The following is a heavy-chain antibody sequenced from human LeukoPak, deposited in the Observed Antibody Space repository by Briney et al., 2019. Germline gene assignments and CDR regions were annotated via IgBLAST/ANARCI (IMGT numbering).Heavy chain of an antibody. J-gene: IGHJ5*02. Sequence: SETLSLTCTVSGGSISSYYWSWIRQPAGKGLEWIGRIYTSGSTNYNPSLKSRVTMSVDTSKNQFSLKLSAVTAADTAVYYCAREWWDYNWFDPWGQGTLVTVSS. CDR3: AREWWDYNWFDP. CDR1: GGSISSYY. V-gene: IGHV4-4*07. D-gene: IGHD2-15*01. CDR2: IYTSGST.